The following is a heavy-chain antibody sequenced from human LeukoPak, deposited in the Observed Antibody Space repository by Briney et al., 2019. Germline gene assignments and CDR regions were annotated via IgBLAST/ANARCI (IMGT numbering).Heavy chain of an antibody. CDR2: ISSSGRTI. J-gene: IGHJ4*02. V-gene: IGHV3-48*04. D-gene: IGHD1-7*01. CDR3: AEMTEGNYGQGYFDY. Sequence: GGSLRLSCAASGFTFSVYSMNWVRQAPGEGLEGGSYISSSGRTIYYAESVKGRFTISRDNAKNSLYLQMNSLRAEDTAAYYCAEMTEGNYGQGYFDYWGQGTLVTVSS. CDR1: GFTFSVYS.